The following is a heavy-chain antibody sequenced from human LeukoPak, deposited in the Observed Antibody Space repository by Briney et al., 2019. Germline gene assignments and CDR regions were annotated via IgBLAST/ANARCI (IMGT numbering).Heavy chain of an antibody. D-gene: IGHD5-12*01. V-gene: IGHV3-23*01. CDR3: AKVATKGDNRRDFDY. J-gene: IGHJ4*02. Sequence: PGGSPRLSCAASGFTFSSYAMSWVRQAPGKGLEWVSAISGSGGSTYYADSVKGRFTISRDNSKNTLYLQMNSLRAEDTAVYYCAKVATKGDNRRDFDYWGQGTLVTVSS. CDR1: GFTFSSYA. CDR2: ISGSGGST.